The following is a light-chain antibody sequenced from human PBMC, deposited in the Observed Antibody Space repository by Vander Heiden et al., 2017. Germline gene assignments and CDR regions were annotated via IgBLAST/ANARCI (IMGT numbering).Light chain of an antibody. Sequence: SVLAQPPSVTGAQLRRVTISCTGSSSNIGADYDVHWYQQLPGTAPKLLIYANSNRPSGVPDRFSGSKSGTSASLATIGLQDEYEADYYCQSYDSSLSERAFVGGTKPTV. CDR2: ANS. CDR1: SSNIGADYD. J-gene: IGLJ2*01. V-gene: IGLV1-40*01. CDR3: QSYDSSLSERA.